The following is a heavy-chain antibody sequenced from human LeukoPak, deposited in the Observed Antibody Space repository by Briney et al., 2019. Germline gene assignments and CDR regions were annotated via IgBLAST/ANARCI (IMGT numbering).Heavy chain of an antibody. J-gene: IGHJ4*02. CDR3: ASEDCSGGSCYSWIY. V-gene: IGHV1-2*02. CDR2: INPNSGGT. D-gene: IGHD2-15*01. CDR1: GCTFTGYY. Sequence: ASVKVSCKASGCTFTGYYMHWVRQAPGQGLEWMGWINPNSGGTNYAQKFQGRVTMTRDTSISTAYMELSRLRSDDTAVYYCASEDCSGGSCYSWIYWGQGTLVTVSS.